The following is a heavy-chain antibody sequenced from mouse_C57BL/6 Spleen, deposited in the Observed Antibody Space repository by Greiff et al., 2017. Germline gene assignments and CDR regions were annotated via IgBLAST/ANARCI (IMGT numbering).Heavy chain of an antibody. CDR2: IYPGSGST. CDR3: ARWSRSSYYAMGY. D-gene: IGHD1-3*01. Sequence: VQLQQPGAELVKPGASVKMSCKASGYTFTSYWITWVKQRPGQGLEWIGDIYPGSGSTNYNEKFKSKATLTVDTSSSTAYMQLSSLTSEDSAVYYCARWSRSSYYAMGYWGQGTSVTVSS. CDR1: GYTFTSYW. J-gene: IGHJ4*01. V-gene: IGHV1-55*01.